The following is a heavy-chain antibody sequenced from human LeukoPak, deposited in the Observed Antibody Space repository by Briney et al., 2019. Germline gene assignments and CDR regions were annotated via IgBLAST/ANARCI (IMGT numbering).Heavy chain of an antibody. Sequence: SQTLSLTCTVSGGSISSGSYYWNWIRQPAGKGLEWIGRIYTSGSTNYNPSLKSRVTISVDTSKNQFSLKLSSVTAADTAVYYCAGTQTYYDFWSGQKQYYYGMDVWGQGTTVTVSS. V-gene: IGHV4-61*02. D-gene: IGHD3-3*01. CDR2: IYTSGST. J-gene: IGHJ6*02. CDR3: AGTQTYYDFWSGQKQYYYGMDV. CDR1: GGSISSGSYY.